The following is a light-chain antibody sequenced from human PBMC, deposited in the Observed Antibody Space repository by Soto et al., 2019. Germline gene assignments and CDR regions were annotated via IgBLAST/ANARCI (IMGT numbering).Light chain of an antibody. CDR3: SSYTSSSTPFV. J-gene: IGLJ1*01. CDR2: GNR. V-gene: IGLV1-40*01. Sequence: QSVLTQPPSVSGAPGQRVTISCTGNNSNLGAGYDVHWYQQLPGAAPKLVIFGNRNRPSGVPERFSGSKSGTSASLAIIGLQAEDEADYYCSSYTSSSTPFVFGTGTKVTVL. CDR1: NSNLGAGYD.